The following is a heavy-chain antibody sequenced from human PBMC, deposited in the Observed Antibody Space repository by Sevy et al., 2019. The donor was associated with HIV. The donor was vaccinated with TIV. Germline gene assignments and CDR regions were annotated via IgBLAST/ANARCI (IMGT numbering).Heavy chain of an antibody. Sequence: GGSLRLSCAASGFSFSSYAMSWVSQAPGKGLEWVSAISGSGGSTYYADSVKGRFTISRDNSKNTLYLQMNSLRAEDTAVYYCAKGISIAVAGMSGYYYYGMDVWGQGTTVTVSS. CDR1: GFSFSSYA. J-gene: IGHJ6*02. CDR2: ISGSGGST. D-gene: IGHD6-19*01. V-gene: IGHV3-23*01. CDR3: AKGISIAVAGMSGYYYYGMDV.